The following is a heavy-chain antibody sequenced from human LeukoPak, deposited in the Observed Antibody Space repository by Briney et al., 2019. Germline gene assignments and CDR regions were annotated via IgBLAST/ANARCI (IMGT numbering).Heavy chain of an antibody. Sequence: GRSLTLSCAASGFTFSSFGMHWVRQAPGKGLEWVAVIWYDASNKYYADSVKGRFTISRDNSKNTLYLQMNSLRDDDTAVYHCVRGAGVSRFNNLDSWGQGTLVSVSS. CDR1: GFTFSSFG. V-gene: IGHV3-33*01. D-gene: IGHD1/OR15-1a*01. CDR2: IWYDASNK. J-gene: IGHJ5*01. CDR3: VRGAGVSRFNNLDS.